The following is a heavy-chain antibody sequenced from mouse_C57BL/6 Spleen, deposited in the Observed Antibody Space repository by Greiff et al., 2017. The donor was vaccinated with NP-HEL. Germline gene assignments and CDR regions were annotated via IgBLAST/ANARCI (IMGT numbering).Heavy chain of an antibody. CDR3: TATVVAKAY. D-gene: IGHD1-1*01. CDR1: GFNIKDDY. J-gene: IGHJ3*01. V-gene: IGHV14-4*01. Sequence: EVQLQQSGAELVRPGASVKLSCTASGFNIKDDYMHWVKQRPEQGLEWIGWIDPENGDTEYASKFQGKATITADTSSNTAYLQLSSLTSEDTAVYYGTATVVAKAYWGQGTLVTVSA. CDR2: IDPENGDT.